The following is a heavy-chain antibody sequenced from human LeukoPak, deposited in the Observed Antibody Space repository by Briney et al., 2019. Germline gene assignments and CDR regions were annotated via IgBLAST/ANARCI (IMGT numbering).Heavy chain of an antibody. V-gene: IGHV4-61*02. CDR3: ARRVIAAAGHYYFDY. Sequence: SETLSLTCTVSGGSISSGSYYWSWIRQPAGKGLEWIGRIYTSGSTNHNPSLKSRVTISVDTSKNQFSLKLSSVTAADTAVYYCARRVIAAAGHYYFDYWGQGTLVTVSS. J-gene: IGHJ4*02. D-gene: IGHD6-13*01. CDR2: IYTSGST. CDR1: GGSISSGSYY.